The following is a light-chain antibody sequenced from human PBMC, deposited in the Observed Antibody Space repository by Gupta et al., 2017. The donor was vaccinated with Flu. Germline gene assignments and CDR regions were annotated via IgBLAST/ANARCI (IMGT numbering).Light chain of an antibody. Sequence: QSVLTQPPSVSGAPGQRVTVSCTGCSSNIGAGYDVHWYQQLPGTAPKLLIYGNNNRPSGVPDRFSGSKSGTSASLAITGLQAEDEADYYCQSYDSSLSGWVFGGGTKLTGL. J-gene: IGLJ3*02. V-gene: IGLV1-40*01. CDR1: SSNIGAGYD. CDR3: QSYDSSLSGWV. CDR2: GNN.